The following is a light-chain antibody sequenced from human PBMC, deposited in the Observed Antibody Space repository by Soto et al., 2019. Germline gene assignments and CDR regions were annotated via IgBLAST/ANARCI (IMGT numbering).Light chain of an antibody. CDR2: DTS. J-gene: IGKJ5*01. CDR3: QQYGTSEII. CDR1: PSLTNSF. V-gene: IGKV3-20*01. Sequence: ATTPAPVTLSLSPGDSAFLSCRASPSLTNSFMAWYQQKPGQAPRLLIYDTSSRASGIPDRFSGSGSGTDFTLTISRLETEDFAVFYCQQYGTSEIIFGQGTRLEIK.